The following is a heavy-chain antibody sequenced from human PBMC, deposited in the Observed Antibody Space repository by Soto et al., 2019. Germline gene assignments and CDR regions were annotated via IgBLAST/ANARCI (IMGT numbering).Heavy chain of an antibody. D-gene: IGHD6-19*01. CDR1: GGSISSSSYY. CDR2: IYYSGST. Sequence: SETLSLTCTVSGGSISSSSYYWGWIRQPPGKGLEWIGSIYYSGSTYYNPSLKSRVTISVDTSKNQFSLKLSSVTAADTAVYYCARPGEKTGYSSGWEFDYWGQGTLVTVSS. V-gene: IGHV4-39*01. J-gene: IGHJ4*02. CDR3: ARPGEKTGYSSGWEFDY.